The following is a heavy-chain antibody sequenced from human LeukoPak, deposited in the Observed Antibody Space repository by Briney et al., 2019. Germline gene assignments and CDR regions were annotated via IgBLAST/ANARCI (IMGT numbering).Heavy chain of an antibody. J-gene: IGHJ4*02. CDR1: GASISSSYYY. CDR2: IYYTGNT. CDR3: ARLTKQWLAF. Sequence: SETLSLTCTISGASISSSYYYWGWIRQPPGKGLKWIGSIYYTGNTYYNPSLKSRVTISVDTSKNQFSLKLSSVTAADTAVYYCARLTKQWLAFWGQGTLVTVSS. V-gene: IGHV4-39*01. D-gene: IGHD6-19*01.